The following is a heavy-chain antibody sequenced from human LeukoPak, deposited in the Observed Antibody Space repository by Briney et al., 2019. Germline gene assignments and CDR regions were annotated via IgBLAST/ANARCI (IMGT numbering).Heavy chain of an antibody. Sequence: GGSLRLSCEASGFTFSNYAMTWVRQAPGKGLEWVSIISGGGGSTYSVDSVKGRFTISRDNSKNTLYLHMNSLRVDDTAVYFCAKGHGDYGTGFDCWGQGTLVT. CDR2: ISGGGGST. V-gene: IGHV3-23*01. D-gene: IGHD4-17*01. J-gene: IGHJ4*02. CDR1: GFTFSNYA. CDR3: AKGHGDYGTGFDC.